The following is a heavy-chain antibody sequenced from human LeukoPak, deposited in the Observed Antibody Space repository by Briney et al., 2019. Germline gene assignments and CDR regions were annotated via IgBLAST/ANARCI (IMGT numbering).Heavy chain of an antibody. J-gene: IGHJ6*03. CDR1: GGTFSRYA. CDR3: ARDSSTTVVRGVIAAMDV. V-gene: IGHV1-69*05. Sequence: SVKVSCKASGGTFSRYAISWVRQAPGQGLEWMGGIIPIFGTANYAQKLQGRVTITTDESTSTAYMELSSLRSEDTAVYYCARDSSTTVVRGVIAAMDVWGKGTTVTVSS. CDR2: IIPIFGTA. D-gene: IGHD3-10*01.